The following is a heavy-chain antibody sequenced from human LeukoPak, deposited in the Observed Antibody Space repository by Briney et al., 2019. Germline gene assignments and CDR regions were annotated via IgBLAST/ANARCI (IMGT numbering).Heavy chain of an antibody. CDR1: GYTFTGYY. V-gene: IGHV1-2*02. Sequence: ASVKVSCKASGYTFTGYYMHWVRQAPGQGLEWMGWINPNSGGTNYAQKFQGRVTMTRDTSISTAYMELSRLRSDDTAVYYCARTSSSSAHAFDIWGQGTMVTVSS. D-gene: IGHD6-6*01. CDR3: ARTSSSSAHAFDI. J-gene: IGHJ3*02. CDR2: INPNSGGT.